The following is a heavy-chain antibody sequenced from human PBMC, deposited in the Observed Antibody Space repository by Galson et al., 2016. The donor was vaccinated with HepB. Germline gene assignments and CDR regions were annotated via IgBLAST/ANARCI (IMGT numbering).Heavy chain of an antibody. CDR2: IIPIFGTT. J-gene: IGHJ4*02. CDR3: ARDMPRAPPSVGASTSGYAFDY. D-gene: IGHD3-22*01. CDR1: GGTFSTNG. Sequence: SCKASGGTFSTNGISWVRQAPGQGLEWMGGIIPIFGTTNYAQKFQGRVAIIADESTSTAYMELSSLRSDDTAVYYCARDMPRAPPSVGASTSGYAFDYWGQGTLVTVSS. V-gene: IGHV1-69*01.